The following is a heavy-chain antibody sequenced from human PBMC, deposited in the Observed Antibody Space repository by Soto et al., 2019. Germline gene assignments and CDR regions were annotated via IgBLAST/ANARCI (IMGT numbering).Heavy chain of an antibody. J-gene: IGHJ4*01. CDR3: ARGRYGDY. CDR2: ISAHNGNT. D-gene: IGHD1-1*01. V-gene: IGHV1-18*01. CDR1: GYGFTTYG. Sequence: QVHLVQSGAEVKKPGASVKVSCKGSGYGFTTYGITWVRQAPGQGLEWMAWISAHNGNTNYAQKLQGRVTVTRDTSTSTAYMELRSLRSDDTAVYYCARGRYGDYWGHGVLVTVSS.